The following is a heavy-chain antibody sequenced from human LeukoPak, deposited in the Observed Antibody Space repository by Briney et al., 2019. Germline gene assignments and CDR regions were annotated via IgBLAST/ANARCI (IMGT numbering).Heavy chain of an antibody. CDR1: GFTFDDYA. D-gene: IGHD3-22*01. Sequence: GGSLRLSCAASGFTFDDYAMHWVRHAPGKGLEWVSLISGDGGSTYYADSVKGRFTISRDNSKNSLYLQMNSLRTEDTALYYCAKRPYYYDSSGYYGFDYWGQGTLVTVSS. CDR2: ISGDGGST. CDR3: AKRPYYYDSSGYYGFDY. V-gene: IGHV3-43*02. J-gene: IGHJ4*02.